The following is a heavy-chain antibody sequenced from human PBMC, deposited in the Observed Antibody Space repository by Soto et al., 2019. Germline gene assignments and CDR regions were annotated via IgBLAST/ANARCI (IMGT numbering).Heavy chain of an antibody. D-gene: IGHD2-2*01. Sequence: PGGSLRLSCAASGFTFSYYAMHWVRQSPGKGLEWVAVVAYDGRSKYYADSVKGRFTISRDNSRTTVYLQMNSLRDEDTAMYYCARDDILVIPGGSYNYGMDVWGHGTTVTVSS. CDR2: VAYDGRSK. J-gene: IGHJ6*02. CDR1: GFTFSYYA. CDR3: ARDDILVIPGGSYNYGMDV. V-gene: IGHV3-30*04.